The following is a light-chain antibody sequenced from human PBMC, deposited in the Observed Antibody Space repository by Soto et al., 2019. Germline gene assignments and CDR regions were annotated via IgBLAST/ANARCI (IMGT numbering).Light chain of an antibody. Sequence: EILLTQSPATLSLSPGERATLSCRASQSVSSYLAWYQQKPGQAPRLLIYDASNRATGIPARFSGSGSGTDFTLTISSLEPEDFAVYYCQQRSNWPPWWTFGQGTKVDIK. CDR3: QQRSNWPPWWT. CDR2: DAS. V-gene: IGKV3-11*01. J-gene: IGKJ1*01. CDR1: QSVSSY.